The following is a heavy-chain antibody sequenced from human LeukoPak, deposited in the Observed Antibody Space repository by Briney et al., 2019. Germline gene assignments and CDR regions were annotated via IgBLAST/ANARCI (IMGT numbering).Heavy chain of an antibody. CDR2: IYYSGST. CDR3: ARVLAGYSSSWEVNP. CDR1: GGSISSGDYY. J-gene: IGHJ5*02. D-gene: IGHD6-13*01. V-gene: IGHV4-30-4*01. Sequence: PSETLSLTCTVSGGSISSGDYYWSWIRQPPGKGLEWIGYIYYSGSTYYNPSLKSRVTISVDTSKNQFSLKLSSVTAADTAVYYCARVLAGYSSSWEVNPWGQGTLVTVSS.